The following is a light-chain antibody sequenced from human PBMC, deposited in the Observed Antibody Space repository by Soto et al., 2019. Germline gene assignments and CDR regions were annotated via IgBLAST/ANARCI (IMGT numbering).Light chain of an antibody. CDR3: CSYAGSSTLV. Sequence: QSALTQPASVSGSPEQSITISCTGTSSDVGSYNLVSWYQQHPGKAPKLMIYEGSKRPSGGSNRFSGSKSGNTASLTISGLQAEDEADYYCCSYAGSSTLVFGGGTKLTVL. J-gene: IGLJ2*01. V-gene: IGLV2-23*01. CDR2: EGS. CDR1: SSDVGSYNL.